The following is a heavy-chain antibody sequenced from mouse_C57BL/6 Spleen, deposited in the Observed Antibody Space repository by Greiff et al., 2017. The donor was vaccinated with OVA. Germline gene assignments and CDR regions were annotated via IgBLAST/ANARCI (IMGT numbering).Heavy chain of an antibody. V-gene: IGHV5-16*01. D-gene: IGHD1-1*01. CDR2: INYDGSST. CDR3: ARGGYGSRRDFDV. CDR1: GFTFSDYY. Sequence: EVQRVESEGGLVQPGSSMKLSCTASGFTFSDYYMAWVRQVPEKGLEWVANINYDGSSTYYLDSLKSRFIISRDNAKNILYLQMSSLKSEDTATYYCARGGYGSRRDFDVWGTGTTVTVSS. J-gene: IGHJ1*03.